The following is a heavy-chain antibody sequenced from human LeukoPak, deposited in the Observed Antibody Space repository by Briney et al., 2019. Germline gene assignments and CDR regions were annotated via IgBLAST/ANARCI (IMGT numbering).Heavy chain of an antibody. D-gene: IGHD4-17*01. J-gene: IGHJ4*02. CDR1: GFTVSSTY. CDR3: ATMGNDYGDYGVNY. Sequence: GGSLRLSCAASGFTVSSTYMSWVRQAPGKGLEWVSVIYSGGSTYYTDSVKGRFTISRDNSKNTLFLQMNSLRAEDMAVYYCATMGNDYGDYGVNYWGQGTLVTVSS. V-gene: IGHV3-53*01. CDR2: IYSGGST.